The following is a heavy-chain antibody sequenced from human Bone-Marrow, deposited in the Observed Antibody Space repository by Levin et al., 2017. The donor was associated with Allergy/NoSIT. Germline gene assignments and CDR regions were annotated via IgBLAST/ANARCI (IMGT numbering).Heavy chain of an antibody. Sequence: PGESLKISCAASGFIVSSKYMSWVRQAPGKGLEWVSVFYSDGRTKYADSVKGRFTISRDNSKNALYLEMNSLRAEDTAVYYCAREGSYDSSGYNDAFDIWGQGTMVTVSS. CDR3: AREGSYDSSGYNDAFDI. V-gene: IGHV3-53*01. CDR2: FYSDGRT. CDR1: GFIVSSKY. D-gene: IGHD3-22*01. J-gene: IGHJ3*02.